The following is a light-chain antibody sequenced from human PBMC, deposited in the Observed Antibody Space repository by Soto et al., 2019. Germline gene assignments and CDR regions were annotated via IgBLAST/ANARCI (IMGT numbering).Light chain of an antibody. CDR2: DDS. J-gene: IGLJ3*02. V-gene: IGLV3-21*02. CDR3: QVWESISNHPLWV. Sequence: SYELTQPPSVSVAPGQTARFTCGGNNIGSKSVHWYQQRPGQAPVLVVYDDSDRPSGIPERFSGSNSGNTATLTISRVEVGDEADYICQVWESISNHPLWVFGGGTKVTVL. CDR1: NIGSKS.